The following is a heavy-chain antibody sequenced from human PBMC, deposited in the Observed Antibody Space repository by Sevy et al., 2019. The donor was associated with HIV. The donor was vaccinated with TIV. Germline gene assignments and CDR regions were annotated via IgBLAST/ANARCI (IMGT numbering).Heavy chain of an antibody. J-gene: IGHJ5*02. CDR2: ISYDGSNK. CDR1: GFTFSSYA. D-gene: IGHD1-26*01. CDR3: ARVRVGARGNWFDP. Sequence: GGSLRLSCAASGFTFSSYAMHWVRQAPGKGLEWVAVISYDGSNKYYADSVKGRFTISRDNSKNTLYLQMNSLRAEDMAVYYCARVRVGARGNWFDPWGQGTLVTVSS. V-gene: IGHV3-30-3*01.